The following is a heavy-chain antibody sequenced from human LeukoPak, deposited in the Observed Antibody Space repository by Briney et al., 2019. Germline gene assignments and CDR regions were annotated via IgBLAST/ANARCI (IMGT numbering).Heavy chain of an antibody. J-gene: IGHJ4*02. CDR1: GGSISSGDYY. CDR3: ARVLWGYYGSGLLDS. CDR2: IYYSGST. Sequence: SETLSLTCTVSGGSISSGDYYWSWIRQPPGKGLEWIGYIYYSGSTYYNPSLKSRVTISMDTSKNQFSLKLTSMTAADTAVYYCARVLWGYYGSGLLDSWGQGTLVTVSS. D-gene: IGHD3-10*01. V-gene: IGHV4-30-4*01.